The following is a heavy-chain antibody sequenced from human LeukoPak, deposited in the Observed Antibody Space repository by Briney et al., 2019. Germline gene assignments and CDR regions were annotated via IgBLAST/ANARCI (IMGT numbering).Heavy chain of an antibody. Sequence: SETLSLTCAVYGGSFSGYYWSWIRQPPGKGLEWIGEINHSGSTNYNPSLKSRVTISVDTSKNQFSLKLSSVTAADTAVYYCARHEEPYYNILPYYFDYWGQGTLVTVSS. CDR2: INHSGST. J-gene: IGHJ4*02. V-gene: IGHV4-34*01. D-gene: IGHD3-9*01. CDR1: GGSFSGYY. CDR3: ARHEEPYYNILPYYFDY.